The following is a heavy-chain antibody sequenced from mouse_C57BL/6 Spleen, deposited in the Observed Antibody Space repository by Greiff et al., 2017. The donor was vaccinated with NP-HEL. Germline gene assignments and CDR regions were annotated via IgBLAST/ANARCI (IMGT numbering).Heavy chain of an antibody. CDR3: ARRDSSGPAWFAY. D-gene: IGHD3-2*02. V-gene: IGHV1-52*01. J-gene: IGHJ3*01. Sequence: VQLQQPGAELVRPGSSVKLSCKASGYTFTSYWMHWVKQRPIQGLEWIGNIDPSDSETHYNQKFKDKATLTVDKSSSTAYMQLSSLTSEDSAVYYCARRDSSGPAWFAYWGQGTLVTVSA. CDR1: GYTFTSYW. CDR2: IDPSDSET.